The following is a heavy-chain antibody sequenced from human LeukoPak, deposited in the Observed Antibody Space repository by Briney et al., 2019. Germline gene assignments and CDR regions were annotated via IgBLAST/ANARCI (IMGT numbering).Heavy chain of an antibody. J-gene: IGHJ4*02. V-gene: IGHV3-15*01. D-gene: IGHD5-18*01. CDR2: IKRRSDGGAT. CDR3: TTDWRFSYGY. CDR1: GFSFSNTW. Sequence: PGGSLRLSCAASGFSFSNTWMNWVRQAPGKGLDWVGRIKRRSDGGATDYAAPVKGRFTISRDDSKNTLYLQMNTLKSEDTAVYYCTTDWRFSYGYWGQGTLVTVSS.